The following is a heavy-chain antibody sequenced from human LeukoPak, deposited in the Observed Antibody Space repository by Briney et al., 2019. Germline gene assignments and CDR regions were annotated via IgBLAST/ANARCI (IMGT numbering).Heavy chain of an antibody. J-gene: IGHJ3*02. CDR1: GGSFSGYY. D-gene: IGHD2-8*01. V-gene: IGHV4-59*01. CDR2: IYYSGST. Sequence: SETLSLTCAVYGGSFSGYYWSWIRQPPGKGLEWIGYIYYSGSTNYNPSLKSRVTISVDTSKNQFSLKLSSVTAADTAVYYCARDNGGSSDALDIWGQGTMVTVSS. CDR3: ARDNGGSSDALDI.